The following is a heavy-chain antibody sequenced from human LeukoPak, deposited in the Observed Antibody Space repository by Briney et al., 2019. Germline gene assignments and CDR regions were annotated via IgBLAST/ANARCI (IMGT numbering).Heavy chain of an antibody. V-gene: IGHV4-61*01. CDR2: IYDSGST. Sequence: SETLSLTCTVSGGSVSSGSYYWSWIRQPPGKGLEWIGYIYDSGSTNYNPSLKSRVTISVDTSKNQFSLKLSSVTAADTAVYYCARLQLWTTHWGQGTLATVSS. J-gene: IGHJ4*02. CDR3: ARLQLWTTH. CDR1: GGSVSSGSYY. D-gene: IGHD5-18*01.